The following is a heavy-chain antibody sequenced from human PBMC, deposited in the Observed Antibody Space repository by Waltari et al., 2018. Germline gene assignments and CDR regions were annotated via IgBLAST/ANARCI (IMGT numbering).Heavy chain of an antibody. CDR1: GGSISSYY. D-gene: IGHD4-17*01. CDR2: IYYRGST. V-gene: IGHV4-59*01. CDR3: ARGYYGDYVDAFDI. J-gene: IGHJ3*02. Sequence: QVQLQESGPGLVKPSETLSLTCTVSGGSISSYYWSWIRQPPGKGLEWIGYIYYRGSTNYNPSLKSRVTISVDTSKNQFSLKLSSVTAADTAVYYCARGYYGDYVDAFDIWGQGTMVTVSS.